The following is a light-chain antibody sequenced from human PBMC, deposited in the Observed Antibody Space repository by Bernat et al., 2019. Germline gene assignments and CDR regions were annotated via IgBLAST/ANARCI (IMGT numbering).Light chain of an antibody. J-gene: IGKJ4*01. CDR1: QSVSSH. CDR3: QQRHYWPPLT. Sequence: EIVLTQSPATLSLSPGVRATLSCSARQSVSSHLAWYPQRPGQAPRLPIDDASNRAPGIPARFNGSGSRTDFTLTISSLEPEDFAVYYCQQRHYWPPLTFGGGTKVDIK. V-gene: IGKV3-11*01. CDR2: DAS.